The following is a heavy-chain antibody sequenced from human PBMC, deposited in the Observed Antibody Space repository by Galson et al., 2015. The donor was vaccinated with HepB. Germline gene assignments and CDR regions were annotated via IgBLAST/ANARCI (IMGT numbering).Heavy chain of an antibody. Sequence: SLRLSCAASGFTFSRFAMHWVRQAPGKGLEYISGISSNGGSTYYADSVKGRFTISRDNSKNTLFLQMSSLRTEDTAVYYCVKVSDYYDTSGYHYFFDYWGQGTLVTVSS. J-gene: IGHJ4*02. CDR1: GFTFSRFA. CDR3: VKVSDYYDTSGYHYFFDY. CDR2: ISSNGGST. D-gene: IGHD3-22*01. V-gene: IGHV3-64D*06.